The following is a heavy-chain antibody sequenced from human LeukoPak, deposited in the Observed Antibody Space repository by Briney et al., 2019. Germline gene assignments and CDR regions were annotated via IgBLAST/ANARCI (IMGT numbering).Heavy chain of an antibody. D-gene: IGHD1-7*01. CDR2: IYYSGST. J-gene: IGHJ5*02. CDR1: GGSISSYY. CDR3: ATGAKQLDLRGWFDP. Sequence: SETLSLTCTVAGGSISSYYWSWIRQPPGKGLEWIGYIYYSGSTNYNPSLKSRVTLSEATSRNQFSLNLSSVTASNTAVYYCATGAKQLDLRGWFDPWGQGTLVTVSS. V-gene: IGHV4-59*01.